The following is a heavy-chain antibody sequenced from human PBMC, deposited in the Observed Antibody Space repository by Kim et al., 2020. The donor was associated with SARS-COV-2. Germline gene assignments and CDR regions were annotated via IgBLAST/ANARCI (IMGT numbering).Heavy chain of an antibody. CDR1: GGSISSYY. CDR2: IYYSGST. D-gene: IGHD3-10*01. J-gene: IGHJ4*02. Sequence: SETLYLTCTVSGGSISSYYWSWIRQPPGKGLEWIGYIYYSGSTNYNPSLKSRVTISVDTSKNQFSLKLSSVTAADTAVYYCARIIRRHGITMVRGVIANYYLYYWGQGTLVTVSS. CDR3: ARIIRRHGITMVRGVIANYYLYY. V-gene: IGHV4-59*01.